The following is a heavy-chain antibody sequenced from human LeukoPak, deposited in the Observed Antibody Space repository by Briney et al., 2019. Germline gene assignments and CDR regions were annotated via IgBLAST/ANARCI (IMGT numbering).Heavy chain of an antibody. CDR2: ISSSGSTI. D-gene: IGHD1-1*01. CDR1: GFTLSSYE. J-gene: IGHJ1*01. CDR3: ASLTDLEGYFQH. Sequence: PGGSLRLSCAASGFTLSSYEMNWVRQAPGKGLEWVSYISSSGSTIYYADSVKGRFTISRDNAKNSLYLQMNSLRAEDTAVYYCASLTDLEGYFQHWGQGTLVTVSS. V-gene: IGHV3-48*03.